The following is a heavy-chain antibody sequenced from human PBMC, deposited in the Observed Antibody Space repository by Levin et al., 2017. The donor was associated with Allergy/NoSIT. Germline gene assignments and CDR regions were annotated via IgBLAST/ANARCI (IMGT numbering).Heavy chain of an antibody. Sequence: ASVKVSCKASGYTITSYIINWVRQATGQGLAWMGEMKTNSDDADYAQQFRGRVTLTRDISFNTAYMELCSLRHEDMAMYYCARGSGRSYDKRDLWRQGTLVTVSS. CDR1: GYTITSYI. V-gene: IGHV1-8*01. J-gene: IGHJ4*02. CDR2: MKTNSDDA. D-gene: IGHD2-2*01. CDR3: ARGSGRSYDKRDL.